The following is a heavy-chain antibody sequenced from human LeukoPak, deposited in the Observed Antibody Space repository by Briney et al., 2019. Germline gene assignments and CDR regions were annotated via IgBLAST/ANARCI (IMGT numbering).Heavy chain of an antibody. CDR1: GYTFTSYD. J-gene: IGHJ6*02. V-gene: IGHV1-8*01. D-gene: IGHD3-9*01. CDR3: ARSPTGGYFDWFPRYYYYGMDV. CDR2: MNPNSGNT. Sequence: ASVKVSCKASGYTFTSYDINWVRQATGQGLEWMGWMNPNSGNTGYAQKFQGRVTMTRNTSISTAYMELSSLRSEDTAVYYCARSPTGGYFDWFPRYYYYGMDVWGQGTTATVSS.